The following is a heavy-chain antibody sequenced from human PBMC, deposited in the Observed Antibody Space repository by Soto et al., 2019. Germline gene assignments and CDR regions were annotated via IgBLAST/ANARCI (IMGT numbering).Heavy chain of an antibody. CDR2: INGGNGYT. Sequence: GASVKVSCKASGYGFSDYAIHWVRQAPGQRLEWMGRINGGNGYTEYSKNFQARITITRDTSATTASVELSSLRSEDTAVYYCTKEGRGCTADTCYSYFDSWGQGTVVTVSS. J-gene: IGHJ4*02. D-gene: IGHD2-21*02. CDR3: TKEGRGCTADTCYSYFDS. CDR1: GYGFSDYA. V-gene: IGHV1-3*01.